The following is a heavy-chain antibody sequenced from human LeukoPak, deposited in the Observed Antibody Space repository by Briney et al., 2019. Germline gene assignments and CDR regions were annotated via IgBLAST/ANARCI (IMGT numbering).Heavy chain of an antibody. CDR2: IYYSGST. CDR1: GGSISSYY. D-gene: IGHD3-22*01. J-gene: IGHJ4*02. V-gene: IGHV4-59*01. Sequence: SETLSLTCTVSGGSISSYYWSWIRQPPGKGLEWIGYIYYSGSTNYNPSLKSRVTISVDTSKNQFSLKLSSVTAADTAVYYCARDLVYYDSSGYSFGYFDYWGQGTLVTASS. CDR3: ARDLVYYDSSGYSFGYFDY.